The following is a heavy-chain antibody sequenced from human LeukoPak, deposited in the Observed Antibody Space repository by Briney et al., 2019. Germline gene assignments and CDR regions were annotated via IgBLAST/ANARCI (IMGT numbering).Heavy chain of an antibody. CDR2: ISSSISYT. CDR1: VFTFIDYY. V-gene: IGHV3-11*05. J-gene: IGHJ4*02. D-gene: IGHD6-13*01. CDR3: ERVPPQESIAAAGTLDY. Sequence: GWALRLSCAASVFTFIDYYMILIRQAPGTGREWVSYISSSISYTNYADSVKGRLSLSSDTAKNSMYLQMNSLRAEDTAVYYCERVPPQESIAAAGTLDYWGQGTLVTVSS.